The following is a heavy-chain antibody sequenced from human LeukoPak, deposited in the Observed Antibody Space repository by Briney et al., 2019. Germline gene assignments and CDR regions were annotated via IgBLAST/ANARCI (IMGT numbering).Heavy chain of an antibody. CDR1: GYTFTSYY. CDR2: ISAYNGNT. V-gene: IGHV1-18*04. D-gene: IGHD5-12*01. CDR3: ARVLVATITPDYFDY. J-gene: IGHJ4*02. Sequence: ASVKVSCKASGYTFTSYYMHWVRQAPGQGLEWMGWISAYNGNTNYAQKLQGRVTMTTDTSTSTAYMELRSLRSDDAAVYYCARVLVATITPDYFDYWGQGTLVTVSS.